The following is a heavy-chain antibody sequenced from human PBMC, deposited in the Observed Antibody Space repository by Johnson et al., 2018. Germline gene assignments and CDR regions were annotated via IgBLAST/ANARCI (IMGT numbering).Heavy chain of an antibody. CDR2: MTPNSGNT. CDR1: GYTFTSYD. V-gene: IGHV1-8*01. D-gene: IGHD3-22*01. J-gene: IGHJ3*02. Sequence: QVQLVESGAEVKKPGASVKVSCKASGYTFTSYDINWVRQATGQGLEWMGWMTPNSGNTGYAQKFQGRVTMTRNTSLSTAYRDLSGLRSEETAVYYRARPVGVYDSSTYYRGDAFDIWGQGTMVTVSS. CDR3: ARPVGVYDSSTYYRGDAFDI.